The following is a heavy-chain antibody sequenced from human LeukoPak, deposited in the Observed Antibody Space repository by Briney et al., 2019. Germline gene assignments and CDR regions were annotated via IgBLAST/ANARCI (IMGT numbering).Heavy chain of an antibody. CDR2: ISSGSTTI. J-gene: IGHJ4*02. CDR1: GFTFSSYS. CDR3: AREYVWGSSRYLDY. D-gene: IGHD3-16*02. Sequence: GGSLRLSCAASGFTFSSYSINWVRQAPGKGLEWVSFISSGSTTIFYADSVKGRFTISRDNAKNSLHLQLNSLRAEDTAVYYCAREYVWGSSRYLDYWGQGTLVTASS. V-gene: IGHV3-48*04.